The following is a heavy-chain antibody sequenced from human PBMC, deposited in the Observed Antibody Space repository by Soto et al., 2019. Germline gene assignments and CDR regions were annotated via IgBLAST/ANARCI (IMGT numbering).Heavy chain of an antibody. CDR3: ARDPGWNYDY. CDR1: GYTFTSYA. J-gene: IGHJ4*02. CDR2: INAGNGNT. D-gene: IGHD1-7*01. Sequence: QVQLVQSGAEEKKPGASVKVSCKASGYTFTSYAMHWVRQAPGQRLEWMGWINAGNGNTKYSQKLQGRVTITRDTSASTAYMELSTRRSEDTAVYYCARDPGWNYDYWGQGTLVTVSS. V-gene: IGHV1-3*05.